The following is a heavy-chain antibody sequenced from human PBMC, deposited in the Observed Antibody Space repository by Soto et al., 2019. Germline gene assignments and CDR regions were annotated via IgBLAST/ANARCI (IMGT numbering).Heavy chain of an antibody. J-gene: IGHJ6*02. V-gene: IGHV3-13*05. CDR1: GFTFRNYD. CDR2: ISAAGDP. CDR3: VRTDRAFYGLDV. Sequence: EVQLVESGGGLVQPGGSLRLSCEASGFTFRNYDMHWVRQGTGKGLEWVSGISAAGDPDYADSVEGRFTISRENAQNSFFLQMNSLRVGDTAVYYCVRTDRAFYGLDVWGQGTTVIVSS.